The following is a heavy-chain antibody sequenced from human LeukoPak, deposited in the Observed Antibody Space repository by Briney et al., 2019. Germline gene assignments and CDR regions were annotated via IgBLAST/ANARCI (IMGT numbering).Heavy chain of an antibody. CDR2: ISYDGSNK. CDR1: GFTFSSYA. Sequence: GRSLRLSCAASGFTFSSYAMHWVRQAPGKGLEWVAVISYDGSNKYYADSVKGRFTISRDNSKNTLYLQMNSLRAEDTAVYYCARSASHYYDSSGYSYYLDYWGQGTLVTVSS. V-gene: IGHV3-30-3*01. CDR3: ARSASHYYDSSGYSYYLDY. D-gene: IGHD3-22*01. J-gene: IGHJ4*02.